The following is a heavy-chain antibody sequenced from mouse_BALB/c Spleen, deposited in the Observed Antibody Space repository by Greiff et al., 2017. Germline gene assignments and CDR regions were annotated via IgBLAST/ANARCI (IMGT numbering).Heavy chain of an antibody. V-gene: IGHV5-6-4*01. CDR3: TRDDGDGYYVGFDY. CDR1: GFTFSSYT. CDR2: ISSGGSYT. J-gene: IGHJ2*01. Sequence: EVHLVESGGGLVKPGGSLKLSCAASGFTFSSYTMSWVRQTPEKRLEWVATISSGGSYTYYPDSVKGRFTISRDNAKNTLYLQMSSLKSEDTAMYYCTRDDGDGYYVGFDYWGQGTTLTVSS. D-gene: IGHD2-3*01.